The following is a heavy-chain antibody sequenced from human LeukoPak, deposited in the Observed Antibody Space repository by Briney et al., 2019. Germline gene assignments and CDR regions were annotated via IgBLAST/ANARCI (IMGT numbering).Heavy chain of an antibody. V-gene: IGHV1-69*04. CDR2: IIPILGIA. D-gene: IGHD5-18*01. J-gene: IGHJ6*02. CDR1: GGTFSSYA. Sequence: ASVKVSCKASGGTFSSYAISWVRQAPGQGLEWMGRIIPILGIANYAQKFQGRVTITADKSTSTAYMELSSLRSEDTAVYYCARDLGDTAMVSEYYYYGMDVWGQGTTVTVSS. CDR3: ARDLGDTAMVSEYYYYGMDV.